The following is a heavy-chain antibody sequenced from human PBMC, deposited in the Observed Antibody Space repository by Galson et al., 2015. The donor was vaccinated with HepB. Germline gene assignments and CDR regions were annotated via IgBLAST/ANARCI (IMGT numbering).Heavy chain of an antibody. CDR2: INAGNGNT. CDR1: GYTFTSYA. J-gene: IGHJ4*02. V-gene: IGHV1-3*01. D-gene: IGHD3-22*01. Sequence: SVKVSCKASGYTFTSYAMHWVRQAPGQRLEWMGWINAGNGNTKYSQKFQGRVTITRDTSASTAYMELSSLRSEDTAVYYCARAAYAYYYDSSGYYRRLVWVRPDLDYWGQGTLVTVSS. CDR3: ARAAYAYYYDSSGYYRRLVWVRPDLDY.